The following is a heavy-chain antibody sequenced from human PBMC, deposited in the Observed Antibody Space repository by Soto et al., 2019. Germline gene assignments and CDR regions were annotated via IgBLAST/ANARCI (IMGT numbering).Heavy chain of an antibody. Sequence: ASVKVSCKASGYTFTSDGISWVRQAPGQGLEWMGWISAYNGNTNYAQKLQGRVTMTTDTSTSTAYMELRSLRSDDTAVYYCAREGGGTTPSGWFDLWGQGTLVTVSS. D-gene: IGHD1-7*01. CDR2: ISAYNGNT. J-gene: IGHJ5*02. CDR1: GYTFTSDG. CDR3: AREGGGTTPSGWFDL. V-gene: IGHV1-18*01.